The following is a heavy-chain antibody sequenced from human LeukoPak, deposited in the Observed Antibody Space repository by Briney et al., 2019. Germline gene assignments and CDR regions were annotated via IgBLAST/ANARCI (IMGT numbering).Heavy chain of an antibody. J-gene: IGHJ5*02. CDR1: GGSISSGGYY. D-gene: IGHD5-18*01. CDR3: ARLWDSYAST. V-gene: IGHV4-31*03. Sequence: SSETLSLTCTVSGGSISSGGYYWSWIRQHPGKGLEWIGYIYYSGSTYYSPSLKSRVTISVDTSKNQFSLKLSSVTAADTAVYYCARLWDSYASTWGQGTLVTVSS. CDR2: IYYSGST.